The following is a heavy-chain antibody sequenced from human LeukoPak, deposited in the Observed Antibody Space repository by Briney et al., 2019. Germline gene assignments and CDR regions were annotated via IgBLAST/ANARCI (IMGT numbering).Heavy chain of an antibody. J-gene: IGHJ4*02. Sequence: SETLSLTCTVSGGSISSYYWSWIRQPPGKGLEWIGEINHSGSTNYNPSLKSRVTISVDTSKNQFSLKLSSVTAADTAVYYCARVCSSTSCYSLADYWGQGTLVTVSS. CDR3: ARVCSSTSCYSLADY. CDR2: INHSGST. CDR1: GGSISSYY. V-gene: IGHV4-34*01. D-gene: IGHD2-2*01.